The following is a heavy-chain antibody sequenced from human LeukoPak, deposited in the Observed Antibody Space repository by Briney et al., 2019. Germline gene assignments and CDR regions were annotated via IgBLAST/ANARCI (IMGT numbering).Heavy chain of an antibody. V-gene: IGHV3-23*01. CDR1: GFTFSNYG. Sequence: GGSLRLSCAASGFTFSNYGMSWVRQAPGKGLEWVSTVSGSGSTTYYADSVKGRFTISRDNSKNTLYLQMNSLRAEDTAVYYCARTTEAHSWRTRYYDYYMDVWGKGTTVTVSS. D-gene: IGHD1-1*01. CDR3: ARTTEAHSWRTRYYDYYMDV. CDR2: VSGSGSTT. J-gene: IGHJ6*03.